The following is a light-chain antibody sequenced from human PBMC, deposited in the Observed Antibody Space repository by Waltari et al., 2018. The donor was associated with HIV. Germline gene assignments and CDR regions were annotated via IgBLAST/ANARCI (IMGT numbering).Light chain of an antibody. V-gene: IGKV1-17*03. CDR2: GAN. Sequence: QMTQSPSAVSASVGDRVVITCRANQNVDHYVAWYQQRPGEVPILLIYGANNVPDGAPSRFSGRASATEFTLIISRLQPEDFATFYCQQTLTYPYTFGQGTRLDVK. J-gene: IGKJ2*01. CDR1: QNVDHY. CDR3: QQTLTYPYT.